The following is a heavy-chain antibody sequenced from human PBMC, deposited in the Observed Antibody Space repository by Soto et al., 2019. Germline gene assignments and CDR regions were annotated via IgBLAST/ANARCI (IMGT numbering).Heavy chain of an antibody. CDR1: GGSFSGYY. CDR3: ARGGNCIVFCCPLGYHYGMDV. D-gene: IGHD3-3*01. CDR2: IGHSGST. J-gene: IGHJ6*02. Sequence: PETLSVTCAVYGGSFSGYYWSWIRQPPGKGLEWIGEIGHSGSTSYSPSLKSRVTISVDTSNNQFSLRLSSVTAADTAVYYCARGGNCIVFCCPLGYHYGMDVWGQGYTVTVSS. V-gene: IGHV4-34*01.